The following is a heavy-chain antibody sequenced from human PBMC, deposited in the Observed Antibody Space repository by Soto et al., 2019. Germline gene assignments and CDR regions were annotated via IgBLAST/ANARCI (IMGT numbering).Heavy chain of an antibody. CDR2: ISAYNGNT. D-gene: IGHD2-15*01. CDR1: GYTFTGYG. Sequence: ASVKVSCKASGYTFTGYGISWARQAPGQGLEWMGWISAYNGNTNYAQKLQGRVTMTTDTSTSTAYMELRSLRSNDTAVYYCARDGVWCSGGSCSFFWGQGTLVTVSS. J-gene: IGHJ4*02. CDR3: ARDGVWCSGGSCSFF. V-gene: IGHV1-18*01.